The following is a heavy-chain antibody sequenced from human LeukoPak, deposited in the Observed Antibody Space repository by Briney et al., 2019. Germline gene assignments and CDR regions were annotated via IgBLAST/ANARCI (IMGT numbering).Heavy chain of an antibody. V-gene: IGHV3-73*01. J-gene: IGHJ6*02. CDR2: IRSKANSYAT. D-gene: IGHD1-26*01. CDR3: TRQVDSGSYDYYGMDV. Sequence: QPGGSLRLSCAASGFTFSGSAIHWVRQASGKGLEWVGRIRSKANSYATAYAASVKGRFTISRDDSKNTAYLQMNSLKTEDTAVYYCTRQVDSGSYDYYGMDVWGQGTTVTVSS. CDR1: GFTFSGSA.